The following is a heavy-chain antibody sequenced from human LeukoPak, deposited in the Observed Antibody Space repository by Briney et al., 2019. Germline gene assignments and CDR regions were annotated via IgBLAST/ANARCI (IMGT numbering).Heavy chain of an antibody. CDR3: ARKMLSSSWLDYYYYYDMDV. J-gene: IGHJ6*02. CDR2: IWYDGSNK. CDR1: GFTFSSYG. D-gene: IGHD6-13*01. Sequence: PGRSLRLSCAASGFTFSSYGMHWVRQAPGKGLEWVAVIWYDGSNKYYADSVKGRFTISRDNSKNTLYLQMNSLRAEDTAVYYCARKMLSSSWLDYYYYYDMDVWGQGTTVTVSS. V-gene: IGHV3-33*01.